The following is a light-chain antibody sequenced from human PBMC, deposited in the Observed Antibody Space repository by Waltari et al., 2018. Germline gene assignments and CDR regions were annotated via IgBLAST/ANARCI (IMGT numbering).Light chain of an antibody. CDR2: DDK. CDR1: SSDAGNYNL. J-gene: IGLJ3*02. V-gene: IGLV2-23*01. Sequence: QSALTQPASVSGSPGQSIPIFCPGTSSDAGNYNLVSCYQQYPGKAPKVMIYDDKRRPSGVSDRFSGSKSGNTASLTISGVQAEDEADYYCCSYAGSYTWVFGGGTKLTVL. CDR3: CSYAGSYTWV.